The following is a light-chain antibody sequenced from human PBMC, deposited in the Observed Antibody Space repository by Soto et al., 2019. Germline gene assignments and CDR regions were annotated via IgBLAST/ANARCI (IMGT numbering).Light chain of an antibody. CDR1: SSDVGGYNY. CDR2: DVS. J-gene: IGLJ2*01. Sequence: QSALTQPASVSGSPGQSITISCTGTSSDVGGYNYVSWYQQHPVKAPKLMIYDVSNRPSGVSNRFSGSKSGNTASLTISGLQAEDEADYYCRSYTSSSTLVVFGGGTKVTVL. CDR3: RSYTSSSTLVV. V-gene: IGLV2-14*01.